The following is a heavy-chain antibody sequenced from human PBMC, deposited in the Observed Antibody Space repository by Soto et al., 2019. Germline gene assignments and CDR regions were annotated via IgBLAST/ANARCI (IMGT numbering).Heavy chain of an antibody. CDR3: ARDDATYCGGDCYRYFYYGMDV. Sequence: ASVKVSCKASGYTFTSYGISWVRQAPGQGLEGMGWISAYNGNTNYAQKLQGRVTMTTDTSTSTAYMELRSLRSDDTAVYYCARDDATYCGGDCYRYFYYGMDVWGQGTTVTVSS. V-gene: IGHV1-18*04. J-gene: IGHJ6*02. D-gene: IGHD2-21*02. CDR1: GYTFTSYG. CDR2: ISAYNGNT.